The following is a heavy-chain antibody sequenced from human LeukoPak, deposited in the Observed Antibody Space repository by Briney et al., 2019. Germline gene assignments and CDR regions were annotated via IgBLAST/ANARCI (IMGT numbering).Heavy chain of an antibody. V-gene: IGHV3-30*03. CDR2: ISYDGSNK. CDR1: GFTFSSYG. D-gene: IGHD6-25*01. Sequence: GGSLRLSCAASGFTFSSYGMHWVRQAPGKGLEWVAVISYDGSNKYYADSVKGRFTISRDNSKKSLYLQINTLRAEDTAVYYCVRGPHIAATSYWGQGTLVIVSS. J-gene: IGHJ4*02. CDR3: VRGPHIAATSY.